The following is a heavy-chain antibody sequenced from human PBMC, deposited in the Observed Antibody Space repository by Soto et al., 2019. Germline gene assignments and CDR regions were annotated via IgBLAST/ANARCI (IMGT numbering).Heavy chain of an antibody. Sequence: QVQLVQSGADVKKPGASVKVSCKASGYTFTSFGINWVRQAPGQGLEGMGWISGYNGNTNYAQNLQDRVTMTRDTSTSTAYMELRSLRSDDTAVYYCARPTDFYYYAMDVWGQGTTVTVSS. CDR3: ARPTDFYYYAMDV. V-gene: IGHV1-18*01. CDR1: GYTFTSFG. CDR2: ISGYNGNT. J-gene: IGHJ6*02.